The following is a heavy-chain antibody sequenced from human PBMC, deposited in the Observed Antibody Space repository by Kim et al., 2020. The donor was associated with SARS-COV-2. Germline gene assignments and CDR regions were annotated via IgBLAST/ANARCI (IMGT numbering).Heavy chain of an antibody. CDR1: GGSISSYY. Sequence: SETLSLTCTASGGSISSYYWSWIRQPPGKGLEWIGYIYYSGSTNYNPSLKSRVTISVDTSKNQFSLKLSSVTAPDTAVYYCARQSCVQQLPAPNHYYGM. CDR3: ARQSCVQQLPAPNHYYGM. J-gene: IGHJ6*01. D-gene: IGHD6-13*01. V-gene: IGHV4-59*08. CDR2: IYYSGST.